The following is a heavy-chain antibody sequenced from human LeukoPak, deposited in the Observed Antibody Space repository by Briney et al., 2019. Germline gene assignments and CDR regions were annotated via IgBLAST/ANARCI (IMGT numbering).Heavy chain of an antibody. CDR3: ASWPGGWYGEDS. V-gene: IGHV3-53*01. Sequence: GSLRLSCAATGLTVSSNFMSRVRQAPGKGLEWVSVIYGGGSTYYADSVKGRFTISRDTPKNTLYLQMNSLRVEDTAVYYCASWPGGWYGEDSWGQGTLVTVSS. D-gene: IGHD6-19*01. CDR1: GLTVSSNF. J-gene: IGHJ4*02. CDR2: IYGGGST.